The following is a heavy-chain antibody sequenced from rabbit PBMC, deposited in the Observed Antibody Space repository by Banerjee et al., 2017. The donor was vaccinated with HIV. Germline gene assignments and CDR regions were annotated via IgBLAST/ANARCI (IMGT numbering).Heavy chain of an antibody. V-gene: IGHV1S40*01. CDR1: GFSFSSSYY. CDR3: ARDHDLWLPGYFNL. Sequence: QSLEESGGDLVKPGASLTLTCTASGFSFSSSYYMCWVRQAPGKGLEWIACIYAGSSGSTYYASWAKGRFTISKTSSTTVTLQMTSLTAADTATYFCARDHDLWLPGYFNLWGPGTLVTVS. CDR2: IYAGSSGST. D-gene: IGHD6-1*01. J-gene: IGHJ4*01.